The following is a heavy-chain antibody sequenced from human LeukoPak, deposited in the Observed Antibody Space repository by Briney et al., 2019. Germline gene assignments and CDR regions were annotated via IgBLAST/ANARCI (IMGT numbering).Heavy chain of an antibody. D-gene: IGHD3-3*01. V-gene: IGHV3-23*01. J-gene: IGHJ4*02. CDR2: ISGSGDST. CDR3: AKVYYDLSYYFDY. CDR1: GFIFSSYA. Sequence: PGGSLRLSCEASGFIFSSYAMSWVRQAPGKGLEWVSGISGSGDSTNYANSVKGRFTISRDNSKNTLYLQMNSLRAEDTAVYYCAKVYYDLSYYFDYWGQGTLVTVSS.